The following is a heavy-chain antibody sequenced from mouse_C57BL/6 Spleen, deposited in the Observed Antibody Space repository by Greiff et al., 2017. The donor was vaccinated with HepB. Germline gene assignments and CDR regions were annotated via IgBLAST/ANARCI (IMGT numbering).Heavy chain of an antibody. CDR2: IYPGSGST. CDR1: GYTFTSYW. V-gene: IGHV1-55*01. J-gene: IGHJ4*01. CDR3: AISGITTVVATDYYAMDY. D-gene: IGHD1-1*01. Sequence: QVQLQQPGAELVKPGASVKMSCKASGYTFTSYWITWVKQRPGQGLEWIGDIYPGSGSTNYNEKFKSKATLTVDTSSSTAYMQLSSLTSEDSAVYYYAISGITTVVATDYYAMDYWGQGTSVTVSS.